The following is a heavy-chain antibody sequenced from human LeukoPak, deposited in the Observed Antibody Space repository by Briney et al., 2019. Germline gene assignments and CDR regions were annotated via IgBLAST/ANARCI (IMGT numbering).Heavy chain of an antibody. CDR1: GYTFTGYY. Sequence: ASVKVSCKASGYTFTGYYIHWVRQAPGQGLEWMGWINPNSGGTNYAQKFQGRVTMTRDTSISTAYMELSRLRSDDTAVYYCARPYYDSSGYYYPNWFDPWGQGTLVTVSS. CDR2: INPNSGGT. V-gene: IGHV1-2*02. CDR3: ARPYYDSSGYYYPNWFDP. J-gene: IGHJ5*02. D-gene: IGHD3-22*01.